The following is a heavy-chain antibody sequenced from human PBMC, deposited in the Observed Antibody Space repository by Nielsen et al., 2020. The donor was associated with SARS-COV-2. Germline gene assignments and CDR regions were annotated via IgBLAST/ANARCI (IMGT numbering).Heavy chain of an antibody. CDR1: GFTFSSYG. J-gene: IGHJ6*03. CDR3: ARDRLCSSTSCYYYYYYMDV. D-gene: IGHD2-2*01. V-gene: IGHV3-33*05. Sequence: GGSLRLSCAASGFTFSSYGMHWVRQAPGKGLEWVAVISYDGSNKYYADSVKGRFTISRDNSKNTLYLQMNSLRAEDTAVYYCARDRLCSSTSCYYYYYYMDVWGKGTTVTVSS. CDR2: ISYDGSNK.